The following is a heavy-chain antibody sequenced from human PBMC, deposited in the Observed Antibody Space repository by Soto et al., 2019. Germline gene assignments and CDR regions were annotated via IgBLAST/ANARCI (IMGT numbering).Heavy chain of an antibody. CDR2: ISGSGGST. CDR3: AKEPGIAVAKGVWFDP. Sequence: HPGGSLRLSCAASGFTFSSYAMSWVRQAPGKGLEWVSAISGSGGSTYYADSVKGRFTISRDNSKNTLYLQMNSLRAEDTAVYYCAKEPGIAVAKGVWFDPWGQGTLVTVSS. CDR1: GFTFSSYA. J-gene: IGHJ5*02. D-gene: IGHD6-19*01. V-gene: IGHV3-23*01.